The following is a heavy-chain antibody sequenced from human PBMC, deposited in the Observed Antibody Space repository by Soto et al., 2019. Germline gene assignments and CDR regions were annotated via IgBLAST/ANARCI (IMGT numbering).Heavy chain of an antibody. V-gene: IGHV5-10-1*01. CDR3: STGISCTRYMCPFYNYGLDV. CDR2: IAPGDSHT. D-gene: IGHD3-16*02. Sequence: HGESLKICCQASGDNFGDNFTSYWVTWVRQVPGKGLEWMGRIAPGDSHTNYSPSFEGHVTISADKSIRTAYMRWNSLKTSDTAIYYCSTGISCTRYMCPFYNYGLDVWGQGTTVTVSS. J-gene: IGHJ6*02. CDR1: GDNFGDNFTSYW.